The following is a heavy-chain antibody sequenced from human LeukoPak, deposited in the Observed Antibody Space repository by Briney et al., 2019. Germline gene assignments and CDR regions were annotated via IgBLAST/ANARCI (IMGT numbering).Heavy chain of an antibody. CDR1: GFTFSSYW. CDR3: AQGGGDFDY. CDR2: INQDGSEK. D-gene: IGHD3-16*01. Sequence: AGSLRLSCAASGFTFSSYWMSWVRQAPGKGLEWVANINQDGSEKYYVDSVKGRFTISRDNAKNSLYLQMNSLRAEDTAVYYCAQGGGDFDYWGQGTLVTVSS. J-gene: IGHJ4*02. V-gene: IGHV3-7*01.